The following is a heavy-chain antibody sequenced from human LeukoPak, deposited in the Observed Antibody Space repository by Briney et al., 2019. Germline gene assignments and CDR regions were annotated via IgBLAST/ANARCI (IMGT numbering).Heavy chain of an antibody. V-gene: IGHV1-2*02. J-gene: IGHJ4*02. CDR1: GYTFIGYY. CDR2: INPHNGDT. CDR3: ARSKNLAY. Sequence: GGSVKVSCKASGYTFIGYYLHGVRQAPGQGLEWMGWINPHNGDTNYAQKFQGKVTMTRDTSITTAYMELSRLKSDDTAVSYCARSKNLAYWGQGPLVTVSS.